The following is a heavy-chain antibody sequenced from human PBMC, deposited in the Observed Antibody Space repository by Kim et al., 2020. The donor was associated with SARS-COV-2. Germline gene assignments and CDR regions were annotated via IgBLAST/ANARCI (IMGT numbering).Heavy chain of an antibody. D-gene: IGHD6-6*01. CDR3: ARDRFYSTSSQGECDY. Sequence: SETLSLTCTVSGDSISFSNYYWGWIRQSPGKGLEWIGSIYYSGSTYYNPSLKSRATISGDTSKNQFSLRLSSVTAADTAVYYCARDRFYSTSSQGECDYWGRGTLFTVSS. V-gene: IGHV4-39*07. J-gene: IGHJ4*02. CDR2: IYYSGST. CDR1: GDSISFSNYY.